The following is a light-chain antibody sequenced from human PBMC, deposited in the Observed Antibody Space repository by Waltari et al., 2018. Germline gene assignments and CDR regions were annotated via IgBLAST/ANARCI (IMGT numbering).Light chain of an antibody. Sequence: QSALTQPASVSGSPGQSITISCTGTSSDVGSYNIVSWYQQHPGKAPKLMIYEGSKRPSGVSNRFSGSKSGNTASLTISGLQAEDEADYYCCSYAGSRTDWVFGGGTKLTVL. CDR1: SSDVGSYNI. J-gene: IGLJ3*02. V-gene: IGLV2-23*01. CDR3: CSYAGSRTDWV. CDR2: EGS.